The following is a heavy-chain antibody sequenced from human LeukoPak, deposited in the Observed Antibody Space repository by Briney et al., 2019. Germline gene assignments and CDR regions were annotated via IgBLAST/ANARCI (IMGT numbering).Heavy chain of an antibody. D-gene: IGHD6-13*01. CDR3: ARAGAAAVSYYFDY. CDR1: GGFISSGGYY. CDR2: IYYSGST. Sequence: SETLSLTCTVSGGFISSGGYYWSWIRQHPGKGLEWIGYIYYSGSTYYNPSLKSRVTISVDTSKNQFSLKLSSVTAADTAVYYCARAGAAAVSYYFDYWGQGTLVTVSS. V-gene: IGHV4-31*03. J-gene: IGHJ4*02.